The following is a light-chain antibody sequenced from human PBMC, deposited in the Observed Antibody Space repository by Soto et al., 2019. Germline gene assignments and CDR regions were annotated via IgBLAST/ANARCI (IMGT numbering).Light chain of an antibody. V-gene: IGKV1-17*01. Sequence: IHMTHSPSSLSACLAKRFTKTVRASQGSRNDLGWYQQKPGKAPTRLIYAVSSLQNGVPSRFSGTGSGTEFTLTISSLQPEDFATYYCLQHNTYPLSFGGGTKVDTK. CDR3: LQHNTYPLS. J-gene: IGKJ4*01. CDR2: AVS. CDR1: QGSRND.